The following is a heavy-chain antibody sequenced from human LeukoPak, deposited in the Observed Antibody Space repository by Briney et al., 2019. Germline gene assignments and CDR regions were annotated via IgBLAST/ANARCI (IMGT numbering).Heavy chain of an antibody. J-gene: IGHJ4*02. CDR3: ARDQVGRAVAGFFDY. V-gene: IGHV1-69*05. Sequence: ASVKVSCKASAGTFSPFAISWVRQAPGQGLEWMGGTIPLFPKPNYAQKFQGRLTITTITTDESTNTAFMELRSLTSGDTAMYFCARDQVGRAVAGFFDYWGQGTLVTVSS. CDR2: TIPLFPKP. D-gene: IGHD6-19*01. CDR1: AGTFSPFA.